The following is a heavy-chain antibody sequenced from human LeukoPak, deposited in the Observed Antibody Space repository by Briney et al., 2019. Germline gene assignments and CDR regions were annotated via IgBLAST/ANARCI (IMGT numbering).Heavy chain of an antibody. CDR1: GFTFSSYS. CDR2: ISSSSSYT. Sequence: GGSLRLSCAASGFTFSSYSMNWVRQAPGKGLEWVSSISSSSSYTYYADSVKGRFTISRDSAKNSLYLQMNSLRAEDTAVYYCARGEGYWGQGTLVTVSS. CDR3: ARGEGY. V-gene: IGHV3-21*01. J-gene: IGHJ4*02.